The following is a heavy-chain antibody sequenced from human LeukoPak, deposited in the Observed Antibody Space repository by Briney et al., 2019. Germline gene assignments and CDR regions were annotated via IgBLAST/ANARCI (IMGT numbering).Heavy chain of an antibody. CDR1: GFSFSSYW. CDR2: IKPDGSGQ. V-gene: IGHV3-7*01. CDR3: ARGGHRLQEF. D-gene: IGHD2-21*02. J-gene: IGHJ4*02. Sequence: GGSLRLSYEASGFSFSSYWMTWVRQAPGKGLEGVANIKPDGSGQYYVDSVRGRFTISRDNTKNSLYLHMSSLRVDETAVYFCARGGHRLQEFWGQGTLGTVSA.